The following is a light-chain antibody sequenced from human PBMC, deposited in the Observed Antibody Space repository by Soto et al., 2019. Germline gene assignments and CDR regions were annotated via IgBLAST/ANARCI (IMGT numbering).Light chain of an antibody. J-gene: IGLJ1*01. V-gene: IGLV2-14*01. CDR3: SSYTRSSTLV. CDR2: EVS. Sequence: QSVLTQPASVSGSPGQSITISCTGTSSDVGGYNYVSWYQQHPGKAPKLMIYEVSNRPSGVSNRFSGSKSGNTASLTISGLQAEDEADYYCSSYTRSSTLVFGTGTKVPVL. CDR1: SSDVGGYNY.